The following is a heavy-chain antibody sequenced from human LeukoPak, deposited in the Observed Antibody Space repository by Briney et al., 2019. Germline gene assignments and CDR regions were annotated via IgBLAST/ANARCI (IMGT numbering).Heavy chain of an antibody. CDR3: ARDRGECTNGVCYYHDFDY. CDR2: IKQDGSEK. Sequence: PGGSLRLSCAASGFTFSSYWMTWVRQAPGKGLEWVANIKQDGSEKYCVDSVKGRFTISRDNAKNSLSLHMNSLRAEDTAVYYCARDRGECTNGVCYYHDFDYWGQGTLVTVSS. V-gene: IGHV3-7*01. D-gene: IGHD2-8*01. CDR1: GFTFSSYW. J-gene: IGHJ4*02.